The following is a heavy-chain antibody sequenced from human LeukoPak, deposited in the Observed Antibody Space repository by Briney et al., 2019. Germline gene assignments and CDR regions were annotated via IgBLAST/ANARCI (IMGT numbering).Heavy chain of an antibody. CDR3: ARGPYGSGGCDY. CDR1: GGSFSGYY. D-gene: IGHD3-10*01. CDR2: INHSGST. V-gene: IGHV4-34*01. Sequence: SETLSLTCAVYGGSFSGYYWSWIRQPPGKGLEWIGEINHSGSTNYNPSLKSRVTISVGTSKNQFSLKLSSVTAADTAVYYCARGPYGSGGCDYWGQGTLVTVSS. J-gene: IGHJ4*02.